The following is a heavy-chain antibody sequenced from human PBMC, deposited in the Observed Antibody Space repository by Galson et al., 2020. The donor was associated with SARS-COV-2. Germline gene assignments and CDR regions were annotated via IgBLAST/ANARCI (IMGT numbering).Heavy chain of an antibody. Sequence: ESGPTLVKPPQTLTLTCPFSGFSLTTSGVGVGWIRQPPGKALEWLALIYWNDDKRYSPSLKSRLTITKDTSKNQVVLTMTNMDPVDTATYFCAHSAPSSLTIFGVVIVKDYFDYWGQGTLVTVSS. V-gene: IGHV2-5*01. CDR1: GFSLTTSGVG. CDR2: IYWNDDK. CDR3: AHSAPSSLTIFGVVIVKDYFDY. J-gene: IGHJ4*02. D-gene: IGHD3-3*01.